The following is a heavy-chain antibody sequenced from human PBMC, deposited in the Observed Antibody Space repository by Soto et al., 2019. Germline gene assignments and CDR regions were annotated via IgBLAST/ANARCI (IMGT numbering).Heavy chain of an antibody. CDR2: IYTSGST. D-gene: IGHD1-26*01. Sequence: SETLSLTCTVSGGSIISYYCSCIRQPAGKGLEWIVRIYTSGSTNYNPSLKSRVTMSVDTSKNQFSLKLSSVTAADTAVYYCARALVGATFVDVWGQGTTVTVSS. CDR1: GGSIISYY. J-gene: IGHJ6*02. V-gene: IGHV4-4*07. CDR3: ARALVGATFVDV.